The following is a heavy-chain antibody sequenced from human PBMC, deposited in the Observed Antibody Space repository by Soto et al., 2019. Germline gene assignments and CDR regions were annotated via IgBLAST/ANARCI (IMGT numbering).Heavy chain of an antibody. CDR1: GYTFTSYG. D-gene: IGHD6-13*01. Sequence: ASVKVSCKASGYTFTSYGICWVRQAPGQGLELMGWISAYNAHTNYAQKLQGRVTTTADTSTSTSYLELRSLRSDDTAVYYCARDLGYSSSRYWAGNYYVMDVWG. V-gene: IGHV1-18*04. J-gene: IGHJ6*02. CDR2: ISAYNAHT. CDR3: ARDLGYSSSRYWAGNYYVMDV.